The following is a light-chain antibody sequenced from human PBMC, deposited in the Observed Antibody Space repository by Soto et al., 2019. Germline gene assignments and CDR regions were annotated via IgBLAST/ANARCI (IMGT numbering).Light chain of an antibody. Sequence: QSVLTQPRSVSGSPRQSVTISCTGTSSDVGGYNYVSWYQHHPGKAPKLMIYDVDKRPSGVPGRFSGSKSGNTASLTISGLQAEDEADYYCCSYAGSYPFVFGTGTKVTVL. CDR1: SSDVGGYNY. CDR3: CSYAGSYPFV. J-gene: IGLJ1*01. V-gene: IGLV2-11*01. CDR2: DVD.